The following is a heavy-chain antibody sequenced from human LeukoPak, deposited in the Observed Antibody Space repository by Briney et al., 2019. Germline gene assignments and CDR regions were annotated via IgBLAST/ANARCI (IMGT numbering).Heavy chain of an antibody. V-gene: IGHV3-30*18. CDR3: AKDPSLRVTLPV. J-gene: IGHJ4*02. CDR2: ISHDGNNE. D-gene: IGHD2-21*02. CDR1: GFTFNNYV. Sequence: GGSLRLSCAASGFTFNNYVLHWVPQAPGKELEWVTLISHDGNNEYYADSVKGRFATSRDDSKNTLYLHMNSLRAEDTAVYYCAKDPSLRVTLPVWGQGALVTVSS.